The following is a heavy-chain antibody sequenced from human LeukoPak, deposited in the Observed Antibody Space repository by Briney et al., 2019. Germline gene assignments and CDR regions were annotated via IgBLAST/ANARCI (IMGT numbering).Heavy chain of an antibody. Sequence: GGSLRLSCVASGFTFSSYSMNWVRQAPGKGLEWVSYISSSGSTIYYADSVKGRFTTSRDNAKDTLFLQMNSPRAEDTAVYYCARDLTGTYFDCWGRGTLVTVSS. V-gene: IGHV3-48*04. D-gene: IGHD1-20*01. CDR3: ARDLTGTYFDC. J-gene: IGHJ4*02. CDR2: ISSSGSTI. CDR1: GFTFSSYS.